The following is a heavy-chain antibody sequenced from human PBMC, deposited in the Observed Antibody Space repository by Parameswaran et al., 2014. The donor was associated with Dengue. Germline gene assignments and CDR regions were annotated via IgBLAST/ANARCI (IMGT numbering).Heavy chain of an antibody. CDR3: ARWDSSGYYNAHFDY. J-gene: IGHJ4*02. Sequence: PGKGLEWIGEINHSGSTNYNPSLKSRVTISVDTSKNQFSLKLSSVTAADTAVYYCARWDSSGYYNAHFDYWGQGTLVTVSS. D-gene: IGHD3-22*01. CDR2: INHSGST. V-gene: IGHV4-34*13.